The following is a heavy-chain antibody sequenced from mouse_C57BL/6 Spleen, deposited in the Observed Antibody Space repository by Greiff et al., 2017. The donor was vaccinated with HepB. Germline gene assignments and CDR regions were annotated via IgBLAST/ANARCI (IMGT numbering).Heavy chain of an antibody. J-gene: IGHJ1*03. D-gene: IGHD1-1*01. CDR1: GYAFSSSW. CDR3: ARSNYYGSSYGWYFDV. CDR2: IYPGDGDT. V-gene: IGHV1-82*01. Sequence: VQLQQSGPELVKPGASVKISCKASGYAFSSSWMNWVKQRPGKGLEWIGRIYPGDGDTNYNGKFKGKATLTADKSSSTACMQLSSLTSEDSAVYFCARSNYYGSSYGWYFDVWGTGTTVTVSS.